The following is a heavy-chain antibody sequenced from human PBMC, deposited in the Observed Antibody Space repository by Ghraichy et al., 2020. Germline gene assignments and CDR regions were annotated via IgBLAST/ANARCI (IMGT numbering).Heavy chain of an antibody. J-gene: IGHJ3*02. V-gene: IGHV3-33*01. D-gene: IGHD3-10*01. CDR3: ARDLWFRELLSDDAFDI. CDR2: IWYDGSNK. CDR1: GFTFSSYG. Sequence: GGSLRLSCAASGFTFSSYGMHWVRQAPGKGLEWVAVIWYDGSNKYYADSVKDRFTISRDNSKNTLYLQMNSLRAEDTAVYYCARDLWFRELLSDDAFDIWGQGTMVTVSS.